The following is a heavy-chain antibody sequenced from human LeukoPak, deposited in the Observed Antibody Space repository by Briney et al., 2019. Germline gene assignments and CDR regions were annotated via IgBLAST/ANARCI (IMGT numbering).Heavy chain of an antibody. V-gene: IGHV3-23*01. D-gene: IGHD2-2*01. CDR1: GFTFSSYA. Sequence: GGSLRLSCAASGFTFSSYAMSWVRQAPGKGQEWVSAISGSGGSTYYADSVKGRFTISRDNSKNTLYLQMNSLRAEDTAVYYCAIRYCSSTSCYAEYFQHWGQGTLVTVSS. J-gene: IGHJ1*01. CDR2: ISGSGGST. CDR3: AIRYCSSTSCYAEYFQH.